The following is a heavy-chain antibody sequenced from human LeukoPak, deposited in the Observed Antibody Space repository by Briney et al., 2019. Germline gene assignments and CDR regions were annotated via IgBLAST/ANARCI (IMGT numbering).Heavy chain of an antibody. CDR3: ATEDFDGIVGPIDSFDV. Sequence: ASMNVSCKVSKYTLTELSMHWVRQAPGKGLEWMGGFDPEHGKTVYAQTFQGRVTMTEDTSTGTAYMELRSLRSEDTAVYYCATEDFDGIVGPIDSFDVWGQGTMVTVSS. J-gene: IGHJ3*01. CDR2: FDPEHGKT. D-gene: IGHD1-26*01. CDR1: KYTLTELS. V-gene: IGHV1-24*01.